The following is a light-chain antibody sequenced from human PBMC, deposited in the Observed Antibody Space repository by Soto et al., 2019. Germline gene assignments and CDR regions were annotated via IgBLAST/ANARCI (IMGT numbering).Light chain of an antibody. CDR2: TNN. J-gene: IGLJ2*01. CDR1: ISNIGGNT. Sequence: QSVLTQPPSASGTAGQRVTISCSGSISNIGGNTVNWYQQLPGTAPKLLMYTNNQRTSGVPDRFSGSKSGTSASLAISGLQSEDEADYYCAAWDDSLNGVVFGGGTQLTVL. V-gene: IGLV1-44*01. CDR3: AAWDDSLNGVV.